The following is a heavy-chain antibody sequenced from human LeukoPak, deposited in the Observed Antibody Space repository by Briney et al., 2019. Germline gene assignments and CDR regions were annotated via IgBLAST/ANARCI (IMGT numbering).Heavy chain of an antibody. CDR1: GGSISGSNYY. V-gene: IGHV4-39*07. Sequence: SETLSLTCTVSGGSISGSNYYWGWIRQPPGMGLEWIGNVYYSGTTYYSPSLKSRVTISVDTSKNQFSLKLRSVTAADTAVYYCARLLTNYYYDSSGYYDWGQGTLVTVSS. CDR3: ARLLTNYYYDSSGYYD. D-gene: IGHD3-22*01. CDR2: VYYSGTT. J-gene: IGHJ4*02.